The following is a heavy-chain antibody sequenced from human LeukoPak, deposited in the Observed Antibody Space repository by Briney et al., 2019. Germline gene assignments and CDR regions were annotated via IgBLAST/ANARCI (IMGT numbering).Heavy chain of an antibody. CDR1: GFTFRTYS. CDR3: ARYGDLHENFDY. CDR2: ISGSSSYI. Sequence: PGGSLRLSCAASGFTFRTYSMNWVRQAPGKGLEWVSSISGSSSYIHYADSVKGRFTISRDNAKNSLYLQMNSLRAEDTAVYYCARYGDLHENFDYWGQGTLVTVSS. V-gene: IGHV3-21*01. D-gene: IGHD4-17*01. J-gene: IGHJ4*02.